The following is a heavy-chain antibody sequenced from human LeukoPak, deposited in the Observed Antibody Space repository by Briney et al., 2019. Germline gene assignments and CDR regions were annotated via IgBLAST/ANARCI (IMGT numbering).Heavy chain of an antibody. V-gene: IGHV4-59*01. J-gene: IGHJ5*02. D-gene: IGHD3-10*01. CDR3: VRGRAWFDP. Sequence: SETLSLTCTVSGGSISSYYWSWIQQPPGKGLEWIGYIYYSGNTNYNSSLESRVTISVDTSKNQFSLRLNSVTAADTAVYYCVRGRAWFDPWGQGTLVTVSS. CDR2: IYYSGNT. CDR1: GGSISSYY.